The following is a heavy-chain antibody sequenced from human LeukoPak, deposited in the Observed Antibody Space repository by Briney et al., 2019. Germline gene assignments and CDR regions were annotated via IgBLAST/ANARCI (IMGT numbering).Heavy chain of an antibody. Sequence: GGSLRLSCAASGFTFSDHYMDWVRQAPGKGLEWVGRTRNKANSYTTEYAASVKGRFTISRDDSKNSLYLQMNSLKTEDTAVYYCARESEDYVDCYYGMDVWGQGTTVTVSS. D-gene: IGHD4-17*01. CDR3: ARESEDYVDCYYGMDV. J-gene: IGHJ6*02. V-gene: IGHV3-72*01. CDR1: GFTFSDHY. CDR2: TRNKANSYTT.